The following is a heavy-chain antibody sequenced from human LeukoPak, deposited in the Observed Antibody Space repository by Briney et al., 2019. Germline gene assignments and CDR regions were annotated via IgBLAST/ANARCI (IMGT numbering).Heavy chain of an antibody. J-gene: IGHJ3*02. CDR3: ATDKPSGGIWSGYYFVRRAFDI. Sequence: ASVKVSCKVSGYTLTELSMHWVRQAPGKGLEWMGGFYPEDGETIYAQKFQGRVTMTEDTSTDTAYMELSSLRSEDTAVYYCATDKPSGGIWSGYYFVRRAFDIWGQGTMVTVSS. D-gene: IGHD3-3*01. CDR2: FYPEDGET. V-gene: IGHV1-24*01. CDR1: GYTLTELS.